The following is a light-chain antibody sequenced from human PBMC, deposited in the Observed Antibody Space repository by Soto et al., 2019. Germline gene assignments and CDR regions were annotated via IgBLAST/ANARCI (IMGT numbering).Light chain of an antibody. CDR2: AAS. CDR3: QQSYSNPT. J-gene: IGKJ1*01. CDR1: QNIITY. V-gene: IGKV1-39*01. Sequence: DVQLTQSPSSLSVFVGDSVTVTCRASQNIITYLHWYHQKPGEAPTLLINAASTLQSGVASRFSGSGSGTDFTLTINSLQPEDVGTYYCQQSYSNPTFGQGTTVEIK.